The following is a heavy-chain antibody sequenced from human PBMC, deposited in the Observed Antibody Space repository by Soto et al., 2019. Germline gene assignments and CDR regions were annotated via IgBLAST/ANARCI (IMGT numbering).Heavy chain of an antibody. J-gene: IGHJ4*02. D-gene: IGHD4-4*01. CDR2: IYYSGTT. CDR1: GDSITSNSYF. Sequence: QLQLQESGPGLVKPSETLSLTCTVSGDSITSNSYFWAWIRQPPGKGLEWIGSIYYSGTTYYNPSLKSLVPISLDRAKNRLTLKWSSVTGADTAVYFCARNFTVADFDYWAQGALVTVSS. CDR3: ARNFTVADFDY. V-gene: IGHV4-39*01.